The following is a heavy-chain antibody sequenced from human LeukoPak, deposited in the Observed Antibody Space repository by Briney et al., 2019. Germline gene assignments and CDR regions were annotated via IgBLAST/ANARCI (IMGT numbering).Heavy chain of an antibody. D-gene: IGHD6-13*01. CDR1: GGTFSSYT. CDR2: IIPFLGIA. V-gene: IGHV1-69*02. J-gene: IGHJ5*02. Sequence: SVKVSCKASGGTFSSYTISWVRQAPGQGLEWMGRIIPFLGIANYAQKFQGRVTITADKSTSTAYMELSSLRSEDTAVYYCASLIAAAGTGWFDPWGQGTLVTVSS. CDR3: ASLIAAAGTGWFDP.